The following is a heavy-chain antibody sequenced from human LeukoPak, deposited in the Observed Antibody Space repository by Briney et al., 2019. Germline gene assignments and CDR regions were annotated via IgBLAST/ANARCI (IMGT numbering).Heavy chain of an antibody. V-gene: IGHV4-34*01. CDR1: GGSFSGYY. D-gene: IGHD1-26*01. J-gene: IGHJ4*02. CDR2: INHSGST. Sequence: SETLSLTCAVYGGSFSGYYWSWIRQPPGKGLEWIGEINHSGSTNYNPSLKSRVTISVNTSKNQFSLKLSSVTAADTAAYYCARERGSYEDYWGQGTLVTVSS. CDR3: ARERGSYEDY.